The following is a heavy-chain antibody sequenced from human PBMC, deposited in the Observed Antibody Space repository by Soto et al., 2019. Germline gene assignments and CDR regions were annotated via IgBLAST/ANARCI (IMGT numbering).Heavy chain of an antibody. J-gene: IGHJ4*02. V-gene: IGHV3-48*02. D-gene: IGHD6-19*01. CDR2: ISSSSSSI. CDR1: GFTFSTYG. Sequence: EVQLVESGGGLVQPGGSLRLSCAASGFTFSTYGMHWVRQAPGKGLEWGSYISSSSSSIYYADSVKGRFTISRDNAKNSLYLQLNSLRDEDTAVYYCVRDRYRSGWYEDFWGQGTLVTVSS. CDR3: VRDRYRSGWYEDF.